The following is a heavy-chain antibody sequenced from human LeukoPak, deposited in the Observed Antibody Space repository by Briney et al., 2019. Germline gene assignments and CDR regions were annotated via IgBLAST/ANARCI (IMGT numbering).Heavy chain of an antibody. D-gene: IGHD2-21*02. CDR1: GGSISSGGYY. CDR2: IYYSGST. V-gene: IGHV4-31*03. J-gene: IGHJ3*02. Sequence: SETLSLTCTVSGGSISSGGYYWTWIRQRPGNGLEWIGYIYYSGSTYINPSLKSRVSISVDTSKNQFSLTLSSVTAADTAVYYCARRGVTLWNAFDIWGQGSIVTVSS. CDR3: ARRGVTLWNAFDI.